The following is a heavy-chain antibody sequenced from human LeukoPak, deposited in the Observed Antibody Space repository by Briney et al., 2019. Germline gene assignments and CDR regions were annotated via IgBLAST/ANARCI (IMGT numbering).Heavy chain of an antibody. Sequence: SVPTLVNPTQTLTLTCTFSGLSFSTSGVRVGWIRQPPGKALEWLAVIYWDEDKRYRPSLKSRLTITKDTSKNQVVLTMTNMDPVDTATYYCARSPYYDILTGSRGTFDYWGRGIPVTVSS. CDR1: GLSFSTSGVR. CDR2: IYWDEDK. J-gene: IGHJ4*02. V-gene: IGHV2-5*02. CDR3: ARSPYYDILTGSRGTFDY. D-gene: IGHD3-9*01.